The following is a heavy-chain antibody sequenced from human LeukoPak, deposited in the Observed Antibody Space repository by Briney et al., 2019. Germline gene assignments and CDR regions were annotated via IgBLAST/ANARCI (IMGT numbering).Heavy chain of an antibody. CDR3: AGPVGSTRYGSGRRLLGAFDI. D-gene: IGHD3-10*01. CDR1: GYTFTSYD. CDR2: MNPNSGNT. J-gene: IGHJ3*02. V-gene: IGHV1-8*01. Sequence: ASVKVSCKASGYTFTSYDINWVRQATGQGLEWMGWMNPNSGNTGYAQKFQGRVTMTRNTSISTAYMELSSLRSEDTAVYYCAGPVGSTRYGSGRRLLGAFDIWGQGTMVTVSS.